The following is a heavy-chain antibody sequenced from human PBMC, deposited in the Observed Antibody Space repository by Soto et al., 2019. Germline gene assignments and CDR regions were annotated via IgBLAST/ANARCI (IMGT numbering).Heavy chain of an antibody. J-gene: IGHJ5*02. Sequence: GGSLRLSCVASGFTFSSYDMSWVRQAPGKGLEWVSSISGYGDRTKYADSVKGRFTISRDNSKSMLYLQMNSLRVEDTAVYYCAKDPFGELVSIWFAPWGQGTLVTVSS. CDR3: AKDPFGELVSIWFAP. CDR1: GFTFSSYD. CDR2: ISGYGDRT. V-gene: IGHV3-23*01. D-gene: IGHD3-10*01.